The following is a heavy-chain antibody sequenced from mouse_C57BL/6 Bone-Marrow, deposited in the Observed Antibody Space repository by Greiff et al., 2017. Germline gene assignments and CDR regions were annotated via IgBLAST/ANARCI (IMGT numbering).Heavy chain of an antibody. J-gene: IGHJ4*01. CDR1: GYTSTDYN. D-gene: IGHD3-2*02. CDR3: AREGTAQALYAMDY. Sequence: VQLQQSGPELVKPGASVKIPCKASGYTSTDYNMDWVKQSHGKSLEWIGDINPNNGGTIYNQKFKGKATLTVDKSSSTAYMELRSLTSEDTAVYYCAREGTAQALYAMDYWGQGTSVTVSS. CDR2: INPNNGGT. V-gene: IGHV1-18*01.